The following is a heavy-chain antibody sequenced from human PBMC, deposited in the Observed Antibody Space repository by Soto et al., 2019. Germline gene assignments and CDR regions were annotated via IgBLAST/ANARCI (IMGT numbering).Heavy chain of an antibody. CDR2: ISAYNGNT. Sequence: AAVKVSCKASGYTFTSYGIRWVRPAPGQGLEWIGWISAYNGNTNYAQKLQGRVTMTTDTSTSTAYMELRSLRSDDTSVYYCARARWFGESAPIDYWGQGTLVTVSS. J-gene: IGHJ4*02. CDR1: GYTFTSYG. V-gene: IGHV1-18*04. CDR3: ARARWFGESAPIDY. D-gene: IGHD3-10*01.